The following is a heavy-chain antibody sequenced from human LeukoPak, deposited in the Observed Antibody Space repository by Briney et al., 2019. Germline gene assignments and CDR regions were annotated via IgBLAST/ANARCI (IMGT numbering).Heavy chain of an antibody. Sequence: GGSLRLSCVASGFTFSSYTMHWVRQAPGEGLGWVAVISWNGGSINYADSVKDRFTISRDDSKNPLYLQMNSLRAEDTAVYYCARDLVYCSATSCQDYWGQGTQVTVSS. CDR1: GFTFSSYT. D-gene: IGHD2-2*01. CDR2: ISWNGGSI. V-gene: IGHV3-30-3*01. J-gene: IGHJ4*02. CDR3: ARDLVYCSATSCQDY.